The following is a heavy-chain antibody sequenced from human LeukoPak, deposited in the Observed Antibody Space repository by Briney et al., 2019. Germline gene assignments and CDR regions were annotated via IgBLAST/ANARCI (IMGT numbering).Heavy chain of an antibody. V-gene: IGHV3-53*01. CDR2: IYSGGST. CDR3: ARAETTGYYYYFDY. CDR1: GFTVRSNY. J-gene: IGHJ4*02. D-gene: IGHD3-9*01. Sequence: GGSLRLTCAASGFTVRSNYMSWVRQAPGKGLEWVSVIYSGGSTYYADSVKGRFTISRDNSKNTLYLQMNSLRAEDTAVYYCARAETTGYYYYFDYWGQGTLVTVTS.